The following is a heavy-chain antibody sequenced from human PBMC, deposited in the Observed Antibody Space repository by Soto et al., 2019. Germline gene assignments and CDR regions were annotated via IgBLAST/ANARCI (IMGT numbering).Heavy chain of an antibody. CDR3: ARDKVAATRLYYFDY. J-gene: IGHJ4*02. V-gene: IGHV3-30-3*01. CDR1: GFTFSSYA. CDR2: ISYDGSNK. D-gene: IGHD2-15*01. Sequence: QVQLVESGGGVVQPGRSLRLSCAASGFTFSSYAMHWVRQAPGKGLEWVAVISYDGSNKYYADSVKGRFTISRDNSKNTLYLQMNSLRAEDTAMYYCARDKVAATRLYYFDYWGQGTLVTVSS.